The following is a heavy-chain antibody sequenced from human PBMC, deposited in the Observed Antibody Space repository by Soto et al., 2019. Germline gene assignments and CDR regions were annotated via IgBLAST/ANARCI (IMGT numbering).Heavy chain of an antibody. CDR3: TTGFTIFGVPNPFDF. D-gene: IGHD3-3*01. J-gene: IGHJ4*02. CDR2: IKSNAEDGTT. Sequence: EVQLVESGGGLVKPGGSLRLSCAASGFTFSNAWMNWVRQAPGKGLEWVGRIKSNAEDGTTDYAAPVKGRFTISRDDSKNTLYLQMNSLKTEDTAVYYCTTGFTIFGVPNPFDFWGQGTLVTVSS. V-gene: IGHV3-15*07. CDR1: GFTFSNAW.